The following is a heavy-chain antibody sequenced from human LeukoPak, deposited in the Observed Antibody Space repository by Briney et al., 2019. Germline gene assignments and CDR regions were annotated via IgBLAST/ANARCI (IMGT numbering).Heavy chain of an antibody. CDR3: ASAYDMLYFDL. D-gene: IGHD3-9*01. CDR2: IYYSGST. CDR1: GGSISSDDYC. V-gene: IGHV4-31*03. Sequence: SETLSLTCSVSGGSISSDDYCWNWIRQHPGKGLEWIGYIYYSGSTYYNPSLKSRVTISVDTSKNQFSLKLSSVTAADTAVYYCASAYDMLYFDLWGRGTLVTVSS. J-gene: IGHJ2*01.